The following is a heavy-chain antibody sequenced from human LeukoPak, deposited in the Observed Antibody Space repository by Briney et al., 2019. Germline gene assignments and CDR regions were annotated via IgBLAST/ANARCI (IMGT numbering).Heavy chain of an antibody. Sequence: PGGSLRLSCAASGFTFSSYSMNWVRQAPGKGLEWVSYISSSSSTIYYADSVKGRFTISRDNAKNSLYLQMNSLRDEDTAVYYCARGLGSTYPGDHYYYGMDVWGQGTTVTVSS. CDR2: ISSSSSTI. D-gene: IGHD2-15*01. V-gene: IGHV3-48*02. CDR3: ARGLGSTYPGDHYYYGMDV. J-gene: IGHJ6*02. CDR1: GFTFSSYS.